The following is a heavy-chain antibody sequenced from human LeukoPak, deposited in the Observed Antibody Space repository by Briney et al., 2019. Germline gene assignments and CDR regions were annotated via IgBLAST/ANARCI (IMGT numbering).Heavy chain of an antibody. D-gene: IGHD3-10*01. V-gene: IGHV4-30-2*01. CDR2: IYHSGST. J-gene: IGHJ4*02. CDR1: GGSISSGGYY. Sequence: PSETLSLTCTVSGGSISSGGYYWSWIRQPPGKGLEWIGYIYHSGSTYYNPSLKSRVTISVDRSKNQFSLKLSSVTAADTAVYYCARVRLNMVRGVTSDYWGQGTLVTVSS. CDR3: ARVRLNMVRGVTSDY.